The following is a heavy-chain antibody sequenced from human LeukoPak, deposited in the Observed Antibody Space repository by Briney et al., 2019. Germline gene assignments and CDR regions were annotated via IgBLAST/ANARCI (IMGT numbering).Heavy chain of an antibody. CDR2: IYYSGGT. J-gene: IGHJ3*01. V-gene: IGHV4-59*01. Sequence: SETLSLTCTVSGGSINNYYWSWIRQPPGKGLEWIGYIYYSGGTNYNPSLKSRVTISVDTSKNQFSLKLTSVTAADTAVHYCARGPMGALYSSSDAFDFWGQGIMVTVSS. CDR1: GGSINNYY. CDR3: ARGPMGALYSSSDAFDF. D-gene: IGHD6-6*01.